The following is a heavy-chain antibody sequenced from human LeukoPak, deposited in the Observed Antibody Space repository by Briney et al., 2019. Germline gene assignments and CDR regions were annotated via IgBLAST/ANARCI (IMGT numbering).Heavy chain of an antibody. V-gene: IGHV4-38-2*02. CDR1: GFSISSGYY. Sequence: KPSETLSLTCVVSGFSISSGYYWGWIRQPPGKGLEWIANIHVSGTTLYNSSLNSRVAISIDTSKNQFSLKLSSVTAADTAVYFCAREAERRIVNWGRGTLVTVSS. J-gene: IGHJ4*02. D-gene: IGHD1-1*01. CDR3: AREAERRIVN. CDR2: IHVSGTT.